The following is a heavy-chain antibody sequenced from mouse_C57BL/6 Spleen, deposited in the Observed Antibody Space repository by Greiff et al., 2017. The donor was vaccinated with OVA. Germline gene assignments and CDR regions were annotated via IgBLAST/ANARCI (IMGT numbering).Heavy chain of an antibody. CDR2: IDPETGGT. J-gene: IGHJ4*01. Sequence: VQLQQPGAELVRPGASVTLSCKASGYTFTDYEMHWVKQTPVHGLEWIGAIDPETGGTAYNQKFKGKAILTADKSSSTAYMELRSLTSEDSAVYYCTRRGPLAYAMDYWGQGTSVTVSS. CDR1: GYTFTDYE. V-gene: IGHV1-15*01. D-gene: IGHD2-10*02. CDR3: TRRGPLAYAMDY.